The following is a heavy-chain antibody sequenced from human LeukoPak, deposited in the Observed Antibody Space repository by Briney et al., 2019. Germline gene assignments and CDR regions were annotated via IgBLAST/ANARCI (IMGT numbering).Heavy chain of an antibody. CDR2: IYHSGST. CDR3: ASTRVGGTFDY. Sequence: PSETLSLTCAVSGGSISSSNWWSWVRQPPGKGLEWIGEIYHSGSTNYNPSLKSRVTISVDTSKNQFSLKLSSVTAADTAVYYCASTRVGGTFDYWGQGTLVTVSS. CDR1: GGSISSSNW. J-gene: IGHJ4*02. V-gene: IGHV4-4*02.